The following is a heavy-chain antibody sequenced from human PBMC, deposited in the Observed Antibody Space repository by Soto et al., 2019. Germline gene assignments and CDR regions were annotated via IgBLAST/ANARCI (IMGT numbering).Heavy chain of an antibody. J-gene: IGHJ3*02. D-gene: IGHD3-22*01. Sequence: SETLSLTCTVSGGSISSYYWSWIRQPPGKGLEWIGYIYYSGSTNYNPSLKSRVTISVDTSKNQFSLKLSSVTAADTAVYYCARDRGKPMTKRDAFDIWGQGTMVTVSS. CDR3: ARDRGKPMTKRDAFDI. CDR1: GGSISSYY. CDR2: IYYSGST. V-gene: IGHV4-59*01.